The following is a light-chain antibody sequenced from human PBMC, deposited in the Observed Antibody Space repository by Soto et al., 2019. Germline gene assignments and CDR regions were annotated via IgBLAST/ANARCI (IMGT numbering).Light chain of an antibody. CDR3: SSYTTSSTPVI. Sequence: QSALTQPASVSGSPGQSITISCTGTSSDVGGYNYVSWYQQHPGKAPKLMIYEVSNRASGVSNRFSGSKSGNTASLTISGLQAEDEADYFCSSYTTSSTPVISGGGTKLTVL. CDR1: SSDVGGYNY. V-gene: IGLV2-14*01. J-gene: IGLJ2*01. CDR2: EVS.